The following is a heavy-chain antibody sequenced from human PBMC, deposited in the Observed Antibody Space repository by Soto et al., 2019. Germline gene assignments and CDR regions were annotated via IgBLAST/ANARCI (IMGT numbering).Heavy chain of an antibody. D-gene: IGHD6-19*01. J-gene: IGHJ5*02. CDR1: GGSVSSGTYY. CDR2: IYHSGNT. V-gene: IGHV4-61*01. CDR3: ARWYSSGWYGWFDP. Sequence: QVQLQESGPGLVKPSETLSLTCTVSGGSVSSGTYYWSWIRQPPGKGLEWIGYIYHSGNTNYNPSLKSRVTISIGTSKDPVSLKLSSVTAADTAVYYCARWYSSGWYGWFDPWGQGTLVTVSS.